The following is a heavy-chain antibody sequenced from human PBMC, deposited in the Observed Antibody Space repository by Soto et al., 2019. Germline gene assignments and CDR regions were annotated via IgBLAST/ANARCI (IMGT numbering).Heavy chain of an antibody. D-gene: IGHD6-19*01. CDR3: AREKIAVAGRAFDY. J-gene: IGHJ4*02. CDR2: ISSSGSTI. V-gene: IGHV3-48*03. Sequence: GGSLRLSCAASGFTFSSYEMNWVRQAPGKGLEWVSYISSSGSTIYYADSVKGRFTISRDNAKNSLYLQMNSLRAEDTAVYYCAREKIAVAGRAFDYWGQGTWSPSPQ. CDR1: GFTFSSYE.